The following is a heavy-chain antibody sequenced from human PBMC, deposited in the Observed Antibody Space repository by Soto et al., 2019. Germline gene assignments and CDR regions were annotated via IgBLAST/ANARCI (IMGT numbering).Heavy chain of an antibody. D-gene: IGHD3-9*01. CDR3: ERDTINYYGMDV. CDR1: GETFMTHY. Sequence: WHPLSLTRATNGETFMTHYWSSLPQPPGKGLEWFGEINHSVSTNYTPSLKSRVTISVHTSKNQFSLKLCAVTAAGTAGYYSERDTINYYGMDVWGRWTTATVYS. CDR2: INHSVST. V-gene: IGHV4-34*01. J-gene: IGHJ6*01.